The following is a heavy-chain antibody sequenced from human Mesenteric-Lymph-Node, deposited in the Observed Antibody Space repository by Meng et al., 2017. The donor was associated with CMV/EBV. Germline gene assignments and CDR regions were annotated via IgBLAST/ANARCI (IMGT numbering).Heavy chain of an antibody. CDR2: ISSNYI. CDR1: GFTFSSYG. V-gene: IGHV3-21*01. D-gene: IGHD4-17*01. Sequence: GGSLRLSCAASGFTFSSYGMNWVRQAPGKGLEWVSSISSNYIYYADSVKGRFTISRDNARNSLYLQMDSLRAEDTAVYYCARGAGDYYYHAMDVWGQGTTVTVSS. CDR3: ARGAGDYYYHAMDV. J-gene: IGHJ6*02.